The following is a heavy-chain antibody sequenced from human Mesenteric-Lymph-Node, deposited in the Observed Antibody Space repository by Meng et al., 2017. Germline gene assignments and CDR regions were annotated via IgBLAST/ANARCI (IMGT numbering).Heavy chain of an antibody. Sequence: QLQKGGAGRVMLSGALARPMIGYGGSFSCTDWSWIRQPPGKGLEWIGEINHSGTTNYNPSLKSRVTISVDTSKNQFSLKLSSVTAADTAVYYCARGNWRSKGGFDPWGQGTLVTVSS. CDR2: INHSGTT. V-gene: IGHV4-34*01. J-gene: IGHJ5*02. CDR1: GGSFSCTD. CDR3: ARGNWRSKGGFDP. D-gene: IGHD3-16*01.